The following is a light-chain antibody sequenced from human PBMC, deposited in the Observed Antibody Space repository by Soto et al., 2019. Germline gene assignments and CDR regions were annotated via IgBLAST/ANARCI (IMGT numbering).Light chain of an antibody. CDR3: EQDLHSPLT. CDR2: LAS. CDR1: QSLLHSNGNNY. J-gene: IGKJ4*01. V-gene: IGKV2-28*01. Sequence: DLVLTQSPLSLSVTPGEPASISCRSSQSLLHSNGNNYLEWYLQKPGQSPQVLIYLASNRASGVHDRFSGSGSGTDFTLRISGGEAEDVGVYDCEQDLHSPLTFGGGTKVEIK.